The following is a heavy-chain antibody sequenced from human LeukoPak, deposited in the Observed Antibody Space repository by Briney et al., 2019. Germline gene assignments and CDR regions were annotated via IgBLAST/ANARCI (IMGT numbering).Heavy chain of an antibody. D-gene: IGHD2-21*02. CDR2: IDSGGTT. J-gene: IGHJ4*02. CDR3: ARDWGDSKIDQ. CDR1: GFTFSSYA. V-gene: IGHV3-66*01. Sequence: GGSLRLSCAASGFTFSSYAMSWVRQAPGKGPEWVSLIDSGGTTYYADSVKGRFTISRDNSKNTLYLQMDSLRAEDMAVYYCARDWGDSKIDQWGQGTLVTVSS.